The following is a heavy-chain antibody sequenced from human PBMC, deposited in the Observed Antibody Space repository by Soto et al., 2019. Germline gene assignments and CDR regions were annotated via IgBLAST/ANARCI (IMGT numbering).Heavy chain of an antibody. CDR1: GGSISSYY. D-gene: IGHD6-19*01. V-gene: IGHV4-59*01. CDR3: ATGFSSGWYGYFDY. CDR2: IYYSGST. Sequence: SETLSLTCTVSGGSISSYYWSWIRQPPGKGLEWIGYIYYSGSTNCNPSLKSRVTISVDTSKNQFSLKLSSVTAADTAVYYCATGFSSGWYGYFDYWGQGTLVTVSS. J-gene: IGHJ4*02.